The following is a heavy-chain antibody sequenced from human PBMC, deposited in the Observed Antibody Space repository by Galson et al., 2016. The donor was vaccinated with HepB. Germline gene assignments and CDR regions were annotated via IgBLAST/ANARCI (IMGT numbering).Heavy chain of an antibody. D-gene: IGHD5-18*01. J-gene: IGHJ4*02. CDR3: GKSFFSGGSMVRFSDY. CDR2: ISGNGVTT. V-gene: IGHV3-23*01. Sequence: SLRLSCAASGFSFSSFAMSWVRQAPGQGLEWVSAISGNGVTTYYADSVRGRFTISRANSRDTVYLQMNVLSPGDTAVYYCGKSFFSGGSMVRFSDYWGQGALVTVSP. CDR1: GFSFSSFA.